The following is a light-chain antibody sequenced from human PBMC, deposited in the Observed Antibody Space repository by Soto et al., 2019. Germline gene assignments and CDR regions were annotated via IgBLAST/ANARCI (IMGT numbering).Light chain of an antibody. Sequence: IVLPQSPATLSLSPGERATLSCRASQSVSNYLAWYQHKPGQAPRLLIYNTSTRATGIPTRFSGGGSGTDFTLTISSLEPEDFAVYYCQQRSIPITFGQGTRLEIK. V-gene: IGKV3-11*01. CDR3: QQRSIPIT. J-gene: IGKJ5*01. CDR2: NTS. CDR1: QSVSNY.